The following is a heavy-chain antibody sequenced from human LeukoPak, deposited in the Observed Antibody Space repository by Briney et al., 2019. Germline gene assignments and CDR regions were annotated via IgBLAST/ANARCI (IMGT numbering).Heavy chain of an antibody. V-gene: IGHV3-23*01. J-gene: IGHJ3*02. D-gene: IGHD2-21*02. CDR2: VSGSGGTT. Sequence: GGSLRLSCAASGFTFSSYAMSWVRQAPGKGLEWVSGVSGSGGTTNYADSVKGRFTISRDNSKNTLHLQMNSLRAEDTAVYYCAKVREYCGGDCYPWLGFDIWGQGTMVTVSS. CDR3: AKVREYCGGDCYPWLGFDI. CDR1: GFTFSSYA.